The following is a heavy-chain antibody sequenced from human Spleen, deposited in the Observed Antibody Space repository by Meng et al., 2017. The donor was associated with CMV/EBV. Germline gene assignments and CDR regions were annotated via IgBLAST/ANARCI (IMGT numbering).Heavy chain of an antibody. D-gene: IGHD5-12*01. Sequence: ASVKVSCKTSGFTFTDYYLHWLRQAPGQSIGWMGWVNPHSGGTNYAQRFQGRLTVARDAPINTAYMELNKLTYEDAAFYFCARSTRGYDPDFDHWGQGTLVTVSS. CDR3: ARSTRGYDPDFDH. CDR2: VNPHSGGT. CDR1: GFTFTDYY. J-gene: IGHJ4*02. V-gene: IGHV1-2*02.